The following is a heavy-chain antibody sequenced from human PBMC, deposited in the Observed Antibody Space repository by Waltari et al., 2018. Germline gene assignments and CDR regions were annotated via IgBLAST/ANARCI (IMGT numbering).Heavy chain of an antibody. CDR2: IYYSGST. CDR3: GRAVGRQLPILS. V-gene: IGHV4-31*03. CDR1: VGSISSGDYY. J-gene: IGHJ4*02. D-gene: IGHD2-2*01. Sequence: QVQLQESGPGLVTPSQTLSLPCTVPVGSISSGDYYWNWFRQHPGKGLEWIGYIYYSGSTYYNPSLKSRVTISVDTSKNQFSLKLTSVTAADTAVYYCGRAVGRQLPILSWGQGTLVTVSS.